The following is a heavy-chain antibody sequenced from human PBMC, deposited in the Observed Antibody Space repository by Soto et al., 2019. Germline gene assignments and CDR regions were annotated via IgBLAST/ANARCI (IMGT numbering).Heavy chain of an antibody. V-gene: IGHV1-18*01. J-gene: IGHJ5*02. Sequence: QVQLVQSGAEVKKPGASVKVSCKASGYTFTSYGISWVRQAPGQGLEWMGWISAYNGNTNYAQKLQGRVTMTTDTSEGTAYMEMRSLRSDDTAVYYCAREVRNGEYVSYNWFDPWGQGTLVTVSS. CDR1: GYTFTSYG. D-gene: IGHD3-16*01. CDR2: ISAYNGNT. CDR3: AREVRNGEYVSYNWFDP.